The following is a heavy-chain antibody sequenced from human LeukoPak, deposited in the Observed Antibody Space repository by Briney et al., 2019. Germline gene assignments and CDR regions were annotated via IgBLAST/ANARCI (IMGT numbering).Heavy chain of an antibody. CDR1: GYSFTSYW. Sequence: GESLKISCKGSGYSFTSYWIGWVRQMPGKGLEWMGIIYPGDSDTRYSPSFQGHVTISADKSISTAYLQWSSLKASDTAMYYCARQSSYCSSTSCYSYGMDVWGQGTTVTVSS. J-gene: IGHJ6*02. D-gene: IGHD2-2*01. V-gene: IGHV5-51*01. CDR2: IYPGDSDT. CDR3: ARQSSYCSSTSCYSYGMDV.